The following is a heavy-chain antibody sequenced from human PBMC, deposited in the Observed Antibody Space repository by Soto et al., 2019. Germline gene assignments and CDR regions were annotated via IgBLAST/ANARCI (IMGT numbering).Heavy chain of an antibody. CDR3: ARAYYDSSGIIDY. V-gene: IGHV1-69*13. J-gene: IGHJ4*02. CDR2: IIPIFGTA. CDR1: GGTFSSYA. D-gene: IGHD3-22*01. Sequence: ASVKVSCKASGGTFSSYAISWVRQAPGQGLEWMGGIIPIFGTANYAQKFQGRVTITADESTSTAYMELSSLRSEDTAVYNCARAYYDSSGIIDYWGQGTLVTVSS.